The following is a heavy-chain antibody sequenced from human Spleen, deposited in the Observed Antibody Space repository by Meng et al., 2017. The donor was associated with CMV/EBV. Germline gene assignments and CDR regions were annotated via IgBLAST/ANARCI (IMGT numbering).Heavy chain of an antibody. CDR2: IKQDGSEK. D-gene: IGHD6-19*01. Sequence: GESLKISCAASGFTFSRYWMSWVRRAPGKGLEWVANIKQDGSEKYYVDSVKGRFTISRDNSKSTLHLQMNSLRAEETAVYYCAKVIGGGWYRVNVIANKGFDYWGQGTLVTVSS. V-gene: IGHV3-7*03. CDR3: AKVIGGGWYRVNVIANKGFDY. J-gene: IGHJ4*02. CDR1: GFTFSRYW.